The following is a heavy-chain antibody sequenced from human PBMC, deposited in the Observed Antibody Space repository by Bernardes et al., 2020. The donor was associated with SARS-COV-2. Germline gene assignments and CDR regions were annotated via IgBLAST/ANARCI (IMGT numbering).Heavy chain of an antibody. Sequence: SETLSLTRTVSGGSISSHYWSWIRQPPGKGLQWIGYIYYSGSTNYNPSLKSRVTISLDTSKNQFSLKLRSVTAADTAVYYCATEDRRWGYFQHWGQGTLVTVSS. V-gene: IGHV4-59*11. CDR3: ATEDRRWGYFQH. D-gene: IGHD3-16*01. J-gene: IGHJ1*01. CDR1: GGSISSHY. CDR2: IYYSGST.